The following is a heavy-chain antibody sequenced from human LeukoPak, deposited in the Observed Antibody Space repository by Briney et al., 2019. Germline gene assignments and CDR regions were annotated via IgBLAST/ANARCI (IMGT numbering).Heavy chain of an antibody. D-gene: IGHD5-12*01. CDR3: VRGANF. CDR2: IYYSGST. J-gene: IGHJ4*02. Sequence: PSETLSLTCTVSGGSIGSDSWSWIRRAPGKRLEWIGNIYYSGSTNYNPSLKSRVTISVDTSKNQSSLRLTSVTAADTAVYHCVRGANFWGQGILVTVSS. CDR1: GGSIGSDS. V-gene: IGHV4-59*01.